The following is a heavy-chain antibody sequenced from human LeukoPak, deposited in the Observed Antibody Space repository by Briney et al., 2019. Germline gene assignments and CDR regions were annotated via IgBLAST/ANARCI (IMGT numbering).Heavy chain of an antibody. CDR3: ARTISTATASY. CDR2: IKEDGSEK. D-gene: IGHD4-17*01. CDR1: GFTFSTYW. V-gene: IGHV3-7*04. Sequence: GGSLRLSCAASGFTFSTYWMNWVRQAPGTGLEWVATIKEDGSEKHYVDSVKGRFTISRDNGKNSLYLQMNSLRAEDTAVYYCARTISTATASYWGQGTVVTVSS. J-gene: IGHJ4*02.